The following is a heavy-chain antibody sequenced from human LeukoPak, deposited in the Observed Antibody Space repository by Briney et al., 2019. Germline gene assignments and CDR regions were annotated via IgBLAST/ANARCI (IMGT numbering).Heavy chain of an antibody. V-gene: IGHV4-39*01. CDR1: GGSISSNSHF. CDR2: IYYSGST. Sequence: SETLSLTCTVSGGSISSNSHFWDWIRQSPGKGLEWIGTIYYSGSTYYSPSLKSRVTISVDASKNQFSLQLNSVTPEDTAVYYCARTSARITMIVVVIPLFDYWGQGTLVTVSS. CDR3: ARTSARITMIVVVIPLFDY. D-gene: IGHD3-22*01. J-gene: IGHJ4*02.